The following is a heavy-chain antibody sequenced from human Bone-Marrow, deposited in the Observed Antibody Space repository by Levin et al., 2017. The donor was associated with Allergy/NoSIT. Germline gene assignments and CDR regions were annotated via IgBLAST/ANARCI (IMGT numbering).Heavy chain of an antibody. J-gene: IGHJ4*02. CDR1: GFTFSSYW. CDR2: IKQDGSEK. V-gene: IGHV3-7*01. CDR3: ARDSETMVQGVIGY. D-gene: IGHD3-10*01. Sequence: GGSLRLSCAASGFTFSSYWMSWVRQAPGKGLEWVANIKQDGSEKYYVDSVKGRFTISRDNAKNSLYLQMNSLRAEDTAVYYCARDSETMVQGVIGYWGQGTLVTVSS.